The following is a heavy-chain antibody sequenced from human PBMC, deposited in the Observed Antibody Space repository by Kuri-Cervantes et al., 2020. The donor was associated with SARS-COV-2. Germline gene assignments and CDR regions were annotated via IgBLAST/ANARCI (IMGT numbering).Heavy chain of an antibody. CDR1: GYPFSSFG. D-gene: IGHD6-13*01. Sequence: ASVKVSCKTSGYPFSSFGIGWVRQAPGQGLEWVGWISDYNGHTNYAQKFQGRVTMTTDTSTSTAYMELRSLRSDDTAVYYCARDRGQQLGYYYYYYGMDVWGQGTTVTVSS. CDR2: ISDYNGHT. CDR3: ARDRGQQLGYYYYYYGMDV. J-gene: IGHJ6*02. V-gene: IGHV1-18*01.